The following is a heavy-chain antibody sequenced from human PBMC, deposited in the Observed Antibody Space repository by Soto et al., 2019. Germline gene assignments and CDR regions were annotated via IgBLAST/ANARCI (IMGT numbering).Heavy chain of an antibody. V-gene: IGHV1-18*01. CDR1: GYTFTSYG. CDR2: ISAYNGNT. CDR3: ARVSPSSRAAEP. J-gene: IGHJ4*02. Sequence: ASVKVSCKTSGYTFTSYGISWVRQAPGQGLEWMGWISAYNGNTNYAQSLQGRVTMTTDTSTTTAYMELRSLKSDDTAVYYCARVSPSSRAAEPWGQGTLVTVSS. D-gene: IGHD6-13*01.